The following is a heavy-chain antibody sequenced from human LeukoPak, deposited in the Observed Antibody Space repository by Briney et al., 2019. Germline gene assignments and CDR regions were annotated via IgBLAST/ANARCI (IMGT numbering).Heavy chain of an antibody. V-gene: IGHV4-59*08. CDR1: GGSIRSYY. D-gene: IGHD3-10*01. CDR3: ASHSTGWFGDFQH. CDR2: VYYTGGT. Sequence: PSETPSLTCTVSGGSIRSYYWSWIRQPPGKRLEWIGYVYYTGGTNYNPSLKSRVSISVDTPNNQFSLKLSSVTAADTAVYYCASHSTGWFGDFQHWGQGSLVTVSS. J-gene: IGHJ1*01.